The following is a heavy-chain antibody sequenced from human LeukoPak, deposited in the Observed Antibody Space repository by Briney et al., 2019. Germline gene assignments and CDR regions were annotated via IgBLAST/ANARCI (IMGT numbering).Heavy chain of an antibody. Sequence: GGSLRLSRAPSGFTLSSNYMNWVRQAPGKGLEWGSVIYSGGTTYYADSVRGRFTISRDNSKNTLYLQMNSLRAEDTAVYYCARAGGSIKPFDYWGQGTLVTVSS. CDR3: ARAGGSIKPFDY. CDR1: GFTLSSNY. J-gene: IGHJ4*02. D-gene: IGHD2-2*01. CDR2: IYSGGTT. V-gene: IGHV3-53*01.